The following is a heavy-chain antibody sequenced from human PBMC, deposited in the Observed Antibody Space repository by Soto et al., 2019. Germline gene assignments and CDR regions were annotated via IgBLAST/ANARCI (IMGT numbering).Heavy chain of an antibody. CDR2: IYPGDSDT. CDR1: GYSFTSYW. Sequence: PGESLKISCKGSGYSFTSYWIGWVRQMPGKGLEWMGIIYPGDSDTRYSPSFQGQVTISADKSISTAYLQWSSLKASDTAMYYCARHGFYCSGDSCHYYMDVWGKGTTVTVSS. CDR3: ARHGFYCSGDSCHYYMDV. D-gene: IGHD2-15*01. V-gene: IGHV5-51*01. J-gene: IGHJ6*03.